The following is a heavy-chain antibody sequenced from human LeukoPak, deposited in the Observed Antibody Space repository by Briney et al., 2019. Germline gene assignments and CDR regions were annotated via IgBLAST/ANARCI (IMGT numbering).Heavy chain of an antibody. CDR3: ARVRYQMYSGGYYFNH. Sequence: ASVKVSCKASGYTFTSYYISWVRQATGQGLEWMGWMNPNSGNTGYAQKFQGRVTMTRNTSISTAYMELSSLISEDTAVYYCARVRYQMYSGGYYFNHWGEGTRVTVSS. J-gene: IGHJ4*02. CDR1: GYTFTSYY. D-gene: IGHD6-19*01. CDR2: MNPNSGNT. V-gene: IGHV1-8*01.